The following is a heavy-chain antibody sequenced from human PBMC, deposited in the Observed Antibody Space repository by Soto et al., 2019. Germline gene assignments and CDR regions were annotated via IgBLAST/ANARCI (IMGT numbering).Heavy chain of an antibody. Sequence: PSETLSLTCTVSGGSISSGDYYWSWIRQPPWKGLEWIGYIYYSGSTYYNPSLKSRVTISVDTSKNQFSLKLSSVTAADTAVYYCARGGYYGSGSPAAFDIWGQGTMVTVSS. D-gene: IGHD3-10*01. CDR2: IYYSGST. CDR3: ARGGYYGSGSPAAFDI. V-gene: IGHV4-30-4*01. CDR1: GGSISSGDYY. J-gene: IGHJ3*02.